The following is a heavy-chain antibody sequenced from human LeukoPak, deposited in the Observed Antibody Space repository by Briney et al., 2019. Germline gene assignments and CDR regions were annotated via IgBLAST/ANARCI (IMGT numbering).Heavy chain of an antibody. V-gene: IGHV4-61*02. D-gene: IGHD3-10*01. CDR2: IYTSGST. Sequence: SETLSLTCTVSGGSISSGSYYWSWIRQPAGKGLEWIGRIYTSGSTNYNPSLKSRVTISVDTSKNQFSLKLSSVTAADTAVYYCARVEGGYGSGRRENYYYYYMDVWGKGTTVTISS. CDR3: ARVEGGYGSGRRENYYYYYMDV. J-gene: IGHJ6*03. CDR1: GGSISSGSYY.